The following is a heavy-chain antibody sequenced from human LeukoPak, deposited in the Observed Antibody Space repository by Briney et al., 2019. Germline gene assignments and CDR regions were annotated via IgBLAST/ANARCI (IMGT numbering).Heavy chain of an antibody. CDR3: ARIGGYCSGGSCYDY. J-gene: IGHJ4*02. Sequence: NPSGTLSLTCAVSGGSISSSNWWSWVRQPPGKGLEWIGEIYHSGSTNYNPSLKSRVTISVDTSKNQFSLKLSSVTAADTAVYYCARIGGYCSGGSCYDYWGQGTLVTVSS. D-gene: IGHD2-15*01. V-gene: IGHV4-4*02. CDR1: GGSISSSNW. CDR2: IYHSGST.